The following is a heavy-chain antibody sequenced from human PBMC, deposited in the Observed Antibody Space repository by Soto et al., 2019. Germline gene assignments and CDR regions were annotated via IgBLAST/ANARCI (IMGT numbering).Heavy chain of an antibody. CDR2: IIPIFGTA. V-gene: IGHV1-69*06. D-gene: IGHD5-18*01. CDR1: ADTFTSYY. J-gene: IGHJ5*02. Sequence: SVKVSCKAPADTFTSYYIHWVRQAPGHGLEWMGGIIPIFGTANYAQKFQGRVTITADKSTSTAYMELSSLRSEDTAVYYCARIPVDTAMIYWFDPWGQGTLVTVSS. CDR3: ARIPVDTAMIYWFDP.